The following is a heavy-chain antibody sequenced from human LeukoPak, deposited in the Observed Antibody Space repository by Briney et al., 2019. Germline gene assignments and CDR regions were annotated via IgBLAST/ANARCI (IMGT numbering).Heavy chain of an antibody. J-gene: IGHJ2*01. D-gene: IGHD2-15*01. CDR1: GGSISSSSYY. V-gene: IGHV4-39*01. CDR2: IYYSGGT. CDR3: ARRPRINWYFDL. Sequence: SETLSLTCTVSGGSISSSSYYWGWIRQPPGKGLEWIGSIYYSGGTYYNPSLKSRVTISVDTSNNQFSLKLSSVTAADTAVYYCARRPRINWYFDLWGRGTLVTVSS.